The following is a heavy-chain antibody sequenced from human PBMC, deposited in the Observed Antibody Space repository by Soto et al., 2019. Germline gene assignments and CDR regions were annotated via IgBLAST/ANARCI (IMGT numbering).Heavy chain of an antibody. Sequence: QVQLAQSGAEEKKPGSSVKVSCNVSGGTFSRYTISWVRQAPGQGLEWIGRIIPILDMTNYAQKLQGRISITADKSTSTAYMELRSLTSKDTGVYYCTRDGAGEEDYWGQGTLVTVSS. CDR2: IIPILDMT. D-gene: IGHD4-17*01. V-gene: IGHV1-69*08. CDR3: TRDGAGEEDY. J-gene: IGHJ4*02. CDR1: GGTFSRYT.